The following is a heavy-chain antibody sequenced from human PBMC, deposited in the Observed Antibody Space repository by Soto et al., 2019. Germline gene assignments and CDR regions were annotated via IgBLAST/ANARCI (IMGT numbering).Heavy chain of an antibody. CDR1: GYTFSRYS. J-gene: IGHJ5*02. V-gene: IGHV3-48*01. CDR3: AREGGDLNWFDP. Sequence: EVQLVESGGGLVQPGGTLRLSCAASGYTFSRYSMNWVHQAQGKGLEWVSYISSSSSTIYYADSVKGRFTISRDNAKNSLYLQMNSLRAEDTAVYYCAREGGDLNWFDPWGQGTLVTVSS. CDR2: ISSSSSTI. D-gene: IGHD4-17*01.